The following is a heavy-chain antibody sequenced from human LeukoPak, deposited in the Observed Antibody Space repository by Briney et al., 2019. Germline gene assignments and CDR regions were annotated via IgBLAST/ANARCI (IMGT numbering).Heavy chain of an antibody. CDR1: GFTFSSYG. J-gene: IGHJ6*02. D-gene: IGHD3-9*01. CDR3: ANPGFDWLYSDVPNFDYHGMDV. V-gene: IGHV3-30*18. CDR2: ISYDGSNK. Sequence: PGGSLRLSCAASGFTFSSYGMHWVRQAPGKGLEWVAVISYDGSNKYYADSVKGRFTISRDNSKNTLFLQMNSLRAEDTAVYYCANPGFDWLYSDVPNFDYHGMDVWGQGTTVTVSS.